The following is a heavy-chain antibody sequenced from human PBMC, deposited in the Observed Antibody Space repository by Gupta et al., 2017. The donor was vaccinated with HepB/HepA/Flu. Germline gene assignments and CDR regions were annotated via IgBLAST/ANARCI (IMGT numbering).Heavy chain of an antibody. Sequence: EVQLVESGGGLVQPGGSLRLSCAVSGLTFSDYYMDWVRQAPGKGLEWVGRARNKANSYTTEYAASVKGRFTISRDDSKNSVYLQMNSLKTEDTAVYYCTSLGWPMGGYWGQGTLVTVSS. CDR2: ARNKANSYTT. J-gene: IGHJ4*02. CDR1: GLTFSDYY. D-gene: IGHD3-3*01. CDR3: TSLGWPMGGY. V-gene: IGHV3-72*01.